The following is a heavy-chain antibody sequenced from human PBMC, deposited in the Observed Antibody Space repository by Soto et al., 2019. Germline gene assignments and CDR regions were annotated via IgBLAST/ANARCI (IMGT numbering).Heavy chain of an antibody. J-gene: IGHJ6*02. Sequence: PSETLSLTCTVSGGSINSGGYYWTWIRQHPGKGLEWIGYIYYIGSTYYNPSLKSRVTISVDTSKNQFSLKLSSVTAADTAVYYCARDSFRDTGMAYYYYGMDVWGRGTTVTVSS. V-gene: IGHV4-31*03. CDR3: ARDSFRDTGMAYYYYGMDV. D-gene: IGHD5-18*01. CDR2: IYYIGST. CDR1: GGSINSGGYY.